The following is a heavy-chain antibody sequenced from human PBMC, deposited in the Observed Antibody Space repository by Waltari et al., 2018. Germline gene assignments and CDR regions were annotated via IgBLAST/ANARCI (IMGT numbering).Heavy chain of an antibody. J-gene: IGHJ5*01. CDR1: GFTFHDHA. CDR3: AKDKRRFFDWLFDS. Sequence: EVKLEESGRGSAQPGGSLRLSCVASGFTFHDHAMHWVRQVPGKGLEWVSGITSNGRSVDYAASVKGRFTISRDNAKNSLYLQMNSLRVDDSALYYCAKDKRRFFDWLFDSWGQGTLVTVSS. D-gene: IGHD3-3*01. CDR2: ITSNGRSV. V-gene: IGHV3-9*01.